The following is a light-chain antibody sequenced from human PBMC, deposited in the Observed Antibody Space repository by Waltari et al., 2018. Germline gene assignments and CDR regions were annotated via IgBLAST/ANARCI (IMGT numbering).Light chain of an antibody. Sequence: QSILFISNNENHLAWYQQKPGQPPKLLIYWASTRESGVPDRFSGSGSGTDFSLTISSLQAEDVAVYYCQQYYIPPWTFGRGTKVEIK. J-gene: IGKJ1*01. CDR1: QSILFISNNENH. CDR2: WAS. CDR3: QQYYIPPWT. V-gene: IGKV4-1*01.